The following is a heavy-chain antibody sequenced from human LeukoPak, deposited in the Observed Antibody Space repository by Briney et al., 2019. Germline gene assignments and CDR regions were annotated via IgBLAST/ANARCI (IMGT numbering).Heavy chain of an antibody. D-gene: IGHD6-19*01. V-gene: IGHV1-69*06. Sequence: SVKVSCKASGGTFSSYAISWVRQAPGQGLEWMGGIIPIFGTANYAQKFQGRVTITADKSTSTAYMELSSLRSEDTAVYYCASLSAVAGTVVDYWGQGTLVTVSS. J-gene: IGHJ4*02. CDR1: GGTFSSYA. CDR2: IIPIFGTA. CDR3: ASLSAVAGTVVDY.